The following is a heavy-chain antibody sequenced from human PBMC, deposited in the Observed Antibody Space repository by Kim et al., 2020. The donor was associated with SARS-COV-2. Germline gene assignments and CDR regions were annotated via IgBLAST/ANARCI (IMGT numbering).Heavy chain of an antibody. J-gene: IGHJ6*02. V-gene: IGHV4-34*01. CDR2: INHSGST. D-gene: IGHD5-18*01. CDR3: ARQARGYSYGTTPRYYYYGIGV. Sequence: SETLSLTCAVYGGSFSGYYWSWIRQPPGKGLEWIGEINHSGSTNYNPSLKSRVTISVDTSKNQFSLKLSSVTAADTAVYYCARQARGYSYGTTPRYYYYGIGVWGQGTTGTVPS. CDR1: GGSFSGYY.